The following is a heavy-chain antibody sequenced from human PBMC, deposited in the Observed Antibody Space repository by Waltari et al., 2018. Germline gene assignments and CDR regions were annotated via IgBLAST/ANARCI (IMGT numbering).Heavy chain of an antibody. CDR3: ARGRCGSYCGVDY. CDR2: IYYSGST. V-gene: IGHV4-39*07. CDR1: GGSISSSSYY. Sequence: QLQLQESGPGLVKPSETLSLTCTVSGGSISSSSYYWGWIRQPPGKGLEWIGSIYYSGSTYYNPSLKSRVTISVDTSKNQFSLKLSSVTAADTAVYYCARGRCGSYCGVDYWGQGTLVTVSS. J-gene: IGHJ4*02. D-gene: IGHD1-26*01.